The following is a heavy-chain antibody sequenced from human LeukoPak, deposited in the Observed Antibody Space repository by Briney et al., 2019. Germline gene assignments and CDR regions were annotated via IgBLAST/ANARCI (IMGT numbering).Heavy chain of an antibody. CDR3: ARLIAVAGTLSFFDY. J-gene: IGHJ4*02. CDR1: GGSISSYY. D-gene: IGHD6-19*01. V-gene: IGHV4-59*08. Sequence: SETLSLTCTVSGGSISSYYWTWIRQPPGKGLGLEWIGYIYYSGGTNYNPSLKSRVTISIDTSKNQVSLKLSSVTAADTAVYYCARLIAVAGTLSFFDYWGQGILVTVSS. CDR2: IYYSGGT.